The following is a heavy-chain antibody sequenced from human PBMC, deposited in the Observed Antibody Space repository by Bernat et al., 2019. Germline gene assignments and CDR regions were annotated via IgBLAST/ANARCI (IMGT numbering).Heavy chain of an antibody. J-gene: IGHJ4*02. V-gene: IGHV3-23*01. CDR2: IGDNGVST. CDR1: GFTFRHYA. CDR3: AQRGSGTYFEY. Sequence: EVQLLESGGGLVQPGGSLRVSCTASGFTFRHYAMSWVRQAPGKGLEWVSEIGDNGVSTFYADSVRGRFTISRDNSKNTLYLQMNSLRAEDTAVYYCAQRGSGTYFEYWGQGTLVTVSS. D-gene: IGHD2-15*01.